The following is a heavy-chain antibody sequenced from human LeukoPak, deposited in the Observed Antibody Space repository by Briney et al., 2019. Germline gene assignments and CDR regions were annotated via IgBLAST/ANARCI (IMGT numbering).Heavy chain of an antibody. CDR3: AKDGYSYGTTDY. V-gene: IGHV3-23*01. D-gene: IGHD5-18*01. Sequence: SGGSLRLSCAASGSTFSSYAMSWVRQAPGRGLEWVSTISGSGGSTYYADSVKGRFTISRDNSKNTLYLQMNSLRAENTAVYYCAKDGYSYGTTDYWGQGTLVTVSS. J-gene: IGHJ4*02. CDR1: GSTFSSYA. CDR2: ISGSGGST.